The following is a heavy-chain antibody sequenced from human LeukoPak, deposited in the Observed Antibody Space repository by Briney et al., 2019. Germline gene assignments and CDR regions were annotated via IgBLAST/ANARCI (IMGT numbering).Heavy chain of an antibody. CDR1: GYTFTSYD. Sequence: GASVKVSCKASGYTFTSYDINWVRQATGQGLEWMGWMNPNSGNTGYAQKFQGRVTMTRNTSISTAYMELSSLRSEDTAVYYCARGLGYSGYGTYNWFDPWGQGTLVTVSS. CDR2: MNPNSGNT. CDR3: ARGLGYSGYGTYNWFDP. V-gene: IGHV1-8*01. D-gene: IGHD5-12*01. J-gene: IGHJ5*02.